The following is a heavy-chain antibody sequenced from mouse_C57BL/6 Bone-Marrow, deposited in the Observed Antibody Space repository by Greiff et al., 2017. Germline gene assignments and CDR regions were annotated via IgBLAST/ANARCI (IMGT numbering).Heavy chain of an antibody. CDR2: IYPGSGST. Sequence: QVQLQQPGAELVKPGASVKMSCKASGYTFTSYWITWVKQRPGQGLEWIGDIYPGSGSTNYNEKFKSKATLTVDTSSSTAYMQLSSLTSEDSAVYYCASHSSGYSPFAYWGQGTLVTVSA. D-gene: IGHD3-2*02. CDR3: ASHSSGYSPFAY. V-gene: IGHV1-55*01. J-gene: IGHJ3*01. CDR1: GYTFTSYW.